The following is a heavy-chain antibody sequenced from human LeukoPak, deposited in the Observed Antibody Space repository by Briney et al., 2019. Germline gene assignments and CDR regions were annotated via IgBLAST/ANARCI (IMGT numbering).Heavy chain of an antibody. Sequence: SEALSLICTVSGGSITTYNWIWIRQTPGQALEWIGHIYSSGATKYNPSLKSRATILLDTSKNQLSLKLSSVSAADTAVYYCARRTPGPQLDEYVAYFFDHWGQGTQVTVSS. J-gene: IGHJ4*02. CDR1: GGSITTYN. D-gene: IGHD2-2*01. CDR2: IYSSGAT. V-gene: IGHV4-4*09. CDR3: ARRTPGPQLDEYVAYFFDH.